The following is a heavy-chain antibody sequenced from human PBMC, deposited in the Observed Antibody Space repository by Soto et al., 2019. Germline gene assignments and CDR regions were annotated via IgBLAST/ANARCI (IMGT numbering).Heavy chain of an antibody. Sequence: QVQLVQSGAEVKKPGSSVKVSCKASGGTFSSYTISWVRQAPGQGLEWMGRIIPILGIANYAQKFQGRVTINADTATSTAYLELSSLRSEDTAGYSCAGDPAPCSSTGGYRFGPWGQGTLVTVSS. V-gene: IGHV1-69*08. J-gene: IGHJ5*02. CDR2: IIPILGIA. CDR3: AGDPAPCSSTGGYRFGP. D-gene: IGHD2-2*01. CDR1: GGTFSSYT.